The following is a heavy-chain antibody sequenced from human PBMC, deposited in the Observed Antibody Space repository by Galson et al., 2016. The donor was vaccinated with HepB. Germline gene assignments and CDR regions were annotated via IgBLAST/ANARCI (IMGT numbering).Heavy chain of an antibody. J-gene: IGHJ4*02. V-gene: IGHV3-11*01. CDR3: SRDPRMYSRRQVPLDY. Sequence: SLRLSCAASGFTFSDYYMSWLRQAPGKGLGWVSYISSSSSSVFYADSVKGRFTVSRDNAKNSLFLQMNSLRAEDTAVYYCSRDPRMYSRRQVPLDYWGQGALVTVSS. D-gene: IGHD6-13*01. CDR2: ISSSSSSV. CDR1: GFTFSDYY.